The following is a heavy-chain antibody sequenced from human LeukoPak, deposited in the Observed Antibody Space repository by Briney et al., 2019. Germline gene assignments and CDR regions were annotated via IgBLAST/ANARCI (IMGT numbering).Heavy chain of an antibody. CDR3: ARETTGLARYFYY. CDR1: GYSISSSNW. J-gene: IGHJ4*02. Sequence: SDTLSLTCAVSGYSISSSNWWGWIRQPPGKGLEWIGYIYYSGSTYYNPSLKSRVTMSVDTSKNQFSLKLSSVTAADTAFYYCARETTGLARYFYYWGQGTLVTVSS. CDR2: IYYSGST. V-gene: IGHV4-28*03. D-gene: IGHD4-17*01.